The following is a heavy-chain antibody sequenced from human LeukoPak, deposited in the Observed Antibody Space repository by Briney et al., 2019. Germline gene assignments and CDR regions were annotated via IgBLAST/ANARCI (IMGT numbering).Heavy chain of an antibody. J-gene: IGHJ4*02. CDR1: GGSMSSYY. CDR2: IYYSGST. Sequence: SETLSLTCTVSGGSMSSYYWSWIRQPPGKGLEWIGYIYYSGSTNYNPSLKSRVTISVDTSKNQFSLKLSSVTAADTAVYYCARGWRGVVGATSFDYWGQGTLVTVSS. D-gene: IGHD1-26*01. V-gene: IGHV4-59*08. CDR3: ARGWRGVVGATSFDY.